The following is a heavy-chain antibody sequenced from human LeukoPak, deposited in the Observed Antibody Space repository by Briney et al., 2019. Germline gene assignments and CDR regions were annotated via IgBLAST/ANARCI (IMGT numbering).Heavy chain of an antibody. V-gene: IGHV3-21*01. Sequence: GRSLRLSCAASGFTFSSYSMNWVRQAPGKGLEWVSSISSSSSYIYYADSVKGRFTISRDNAKNSLYLQMNSLRAEDTAVYYCARVGGYNWNYIDYWGQGTLVTVSS. CDR3: ARVGGYNWNYIDY. CDR2: ISSSSSYI. D-gene: IGHD1-20*01. CDR1: GFTFSSYS. J-gene: IGHJ4*02.